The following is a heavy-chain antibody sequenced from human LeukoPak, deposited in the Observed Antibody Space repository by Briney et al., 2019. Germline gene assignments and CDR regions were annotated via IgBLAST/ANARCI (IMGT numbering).Heavy chain of an antibody. J-gene: IGHJ4*02. CDR3: ARTSGGGYDIDY. CDR1: AYTFTGYY. D-gene: IGHD5-12*01. Sequence: ASVKVSCKASAYTFTGYYMHWVRQAPGQGLGWMGWINPNSGGTNYAQKFQGRVTMTRDTSISTAYMELSRLRSDDTAVYYCARTSGGGYDIDYWGQGTLVTVSS. V-gene: IGHV1-2*02. CDR2: INPNSGGT.